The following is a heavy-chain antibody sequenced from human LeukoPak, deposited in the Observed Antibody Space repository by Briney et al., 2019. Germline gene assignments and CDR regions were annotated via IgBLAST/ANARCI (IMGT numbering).Heavy chain of an antibody. D-gene: IGHD3-9*01. Sequence: ASVHVSCKASGFTFSDYYRHWLRQAPGQGLEWLGWVNPNSGDTDYAQNFQGRVTMTRDTSISTAYMELSRLTSDDTAVYYCARKQRLTGAKKIAFDIWGQGTMVTVSS. CDR2: VNPNSGDT. CDR3: ARKQRLTGAKKIAFDI. J-gene: IGHJ3*02. V-gene: IGHV1-2*02. CDR1: GFTFSDYY.